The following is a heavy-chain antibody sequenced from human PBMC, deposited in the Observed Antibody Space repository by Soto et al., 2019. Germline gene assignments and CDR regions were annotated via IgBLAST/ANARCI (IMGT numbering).Heavy chain of an antibody. V-gene: IGHV4-4*02. CDR3: ARDVFWAFDI. CDR1: GASITNDW. Sequence: QVHLQGSGPGLVQPSGTLSLTCGVSGASITNDWWSWVRQPPGKGLEWIAEIHHTGSTNYNPSLKSRVTISVDTSKNQFSLKLTSVTAADTAMYYCARDVFWAFDIWGQGTMVTVSS. CDR2: IHHTGST. D-gene: IGHD2-21*01. J-gene: IGHJ3*02.